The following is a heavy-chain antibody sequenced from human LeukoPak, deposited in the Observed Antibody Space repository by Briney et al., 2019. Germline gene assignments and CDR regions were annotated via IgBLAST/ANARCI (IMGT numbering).Heavy chain of an antibody. J-gene: IGHJ4*02. CDR3: ARGAPYYHLDY. D-gene: IGHD3-10*01. CDR2: IYNGGTT. Sequence: PGGSLRLSCAASGLSFSTFAMSWVRQAPGKGLEWVSVIYNGGTTFYADSVKGRFTISGDNSKNTLYLQMNSLRAEDTAVYYCARGAPYYHLDYWGQGTLVTVSS. V-gene: IGHV3-66*01. CDR1: GLSFSTFA.